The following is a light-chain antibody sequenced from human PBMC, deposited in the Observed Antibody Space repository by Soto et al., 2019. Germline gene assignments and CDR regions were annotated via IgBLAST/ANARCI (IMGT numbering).Light chain of an antibody. V-gene: IGKV3-15*01. CDR1: QSVRSN. CDR2: GAS. J-gene: IGKJ1*01. Sequence: EIVMTQSPATLSVSPGERATLSCRASQSVRSNLAWYQQKPGQAPRLLIYGASTRATGIQARFSGSGSGTEFTLTISSLQSEDFAVYYCQQYSNWPPGTFGQGTKVEIK. CDR3: QQYSNWPPGT.